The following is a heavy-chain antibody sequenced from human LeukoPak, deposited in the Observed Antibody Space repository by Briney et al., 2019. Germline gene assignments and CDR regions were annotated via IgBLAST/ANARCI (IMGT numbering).Heavy chain of an antibody. CDR3: ATAIYDSSGYYYSDY. J-gene: IGHJ4*02. CDR2: INHSGST. V-gene: IGHV4-34*01. CDR1: GGSFSGYY. Sequence: PSETLSLTCAVYGGSFSGYYWSWIRQPPGKGLEWIGEINHSGSTNYNPSLKSRVTISVDTSKNQFSLKLSSVTAADTAVYYCATAIYDSSGYYYSDYWGQGTLVTVSS. D-gene: IGHD3-22*01.